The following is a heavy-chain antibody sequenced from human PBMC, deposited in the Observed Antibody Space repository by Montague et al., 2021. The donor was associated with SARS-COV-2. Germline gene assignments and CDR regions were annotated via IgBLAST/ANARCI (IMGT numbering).Heavy chain of an antibody. CDR1: GFTFSSYG. D-gene: IGHD6-19*01. CDR3: AREGSGYSSGWYGCYYYGMDV. J-gene: IGHJ6*02. Sequence: SLRLSCAASGFTFSSYGMHWVRQAPGKGLEWVAVIWYDGSNKYYADSVKGRFTISRDNSKNTLYLQMNSLRAEDTAVYYCAREGSGYSSGWYGCYYYGMDVWGQGTTVTVSS. V-gene: IGHV3-33*01. CDR2: IWYDGSNK.